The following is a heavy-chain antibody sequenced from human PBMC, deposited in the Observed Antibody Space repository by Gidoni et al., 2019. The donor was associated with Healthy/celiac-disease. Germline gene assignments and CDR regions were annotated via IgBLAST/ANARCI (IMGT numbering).Heavy chain of an antibody. Sequence: EVQLVESGGGLVMPGGSLSLSCAASGFTFSSYSMNWVRQAPGKGLEWVAYFSSSSSYIYYADSVKGRFTISRDNAKNSLYLQMNSMRAEETAVYYCATEGGDYAPFDYWGQGTLVTVSS. CDR1: GFTFSSYS. V-gene: IGHV3-21*01. D-gene: IGHD2-21*02. CDR3: ATEGGDYAPFDY. CDR2: FSSSSSYI. J-gene: IGHJ4*02.